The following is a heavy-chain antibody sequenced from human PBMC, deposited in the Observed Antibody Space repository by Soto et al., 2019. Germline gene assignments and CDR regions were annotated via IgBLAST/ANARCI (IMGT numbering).Heavy chain of an antibody. V-gene: IGHV3-33*01. Sequence: QVQLVESGGSVVQPGRSLRLSCAASGFTFSSYGMHWVRQAPGKGLEWVAVIWYDGSNKYYADSVKGRFTISRDNSKNTLYLQMNSLRAEDTVVYYCARGQFYYGSGSYYLGDYWGQGTLVTVSS. J-gene: IGHJ4*02. CDR2: IWYDGSNK. CDR1: GFTFSSYG. D-gene: IGHD3-10*01. CDR3: ARGQFYYGSGSYYLGDY.